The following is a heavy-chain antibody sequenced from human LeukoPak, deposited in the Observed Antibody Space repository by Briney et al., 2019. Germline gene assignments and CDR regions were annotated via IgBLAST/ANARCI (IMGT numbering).Heavy chain of an antibody. Sequence: GGSRRLSCAAPEFTFSSYSMNWVSEAPGKWLDWASYISSSSSTIYYADAVKGRFTISRDNAKNSLYLQMNSLRDEDTAVYYCARDYYGSGSYLYFDYWGQGTLVTVSS. CDR2: ISSSSSTI. J-gene: IGHJ4*02. CDR1: EFTFSSYS. CDR3: ARDYYGSGSYLYFDY. V-gene: IGHV3-48*02. D-gene: IGHD3-10*01.